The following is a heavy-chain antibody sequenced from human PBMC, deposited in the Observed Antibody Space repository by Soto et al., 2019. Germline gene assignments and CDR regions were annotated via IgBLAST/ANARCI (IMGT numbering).Heavy chain of an antibody. Sequence: QDQLVHSGVVVKKPGASVKVSCKASGYSFTNYGITWVRQAPGQGFEWMGWISAYNGNTNYTQKFQGRVTMTTDAFTSTAYLELRSLRYDDTAVYYCARNRGVAPPVAGNTHYYYYMDVWGKGTTVTVSS. J-gene: IGHJ6*03. V-gene: IGHV1-18*01. D-gene: IGHD6-19*01. CDR1: GYSFTNYG. CDR3: ARNRGVAPPVAGNTHYYYYMDV. CDR2: ISAYNGNT.